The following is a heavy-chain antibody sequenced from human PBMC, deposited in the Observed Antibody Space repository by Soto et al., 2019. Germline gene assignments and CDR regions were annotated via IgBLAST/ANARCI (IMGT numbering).Heavy chain of an antibody. CDR2: INPNSGGT. V-gene: IGHV1-2*02. CDR1: GYTFTGYY. Sequence: QVQLVQSGAEVKKPGASVKVSCKASGYTFTGYYMHWVRQAPGQGLEWMGWINPNSGGTNYAQKFQCRVTMTRDTSISTAYMELSRLRSDDTAVYYCARGYCSGGSCYEGDWFDPWGQGTLVTVSS. J-gene: IGHJ5*02. D-gene: IGHD2-15*01. CDR3: ARGYCSGGSCYEGDWFDP.